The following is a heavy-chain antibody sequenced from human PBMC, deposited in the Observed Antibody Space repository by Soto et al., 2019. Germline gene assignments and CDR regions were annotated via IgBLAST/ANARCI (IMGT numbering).Heavy chain of an antibody. Sequence: QVQLVQSGAEVKKPESSVKVSCKAPGGTFSTYAISWVRQAPGQGLEWMGGIIPMFGTANYAQRFQDRVTITADESTNTVYMELSSLRSEDTAVYFCASGIQLWLRRINNGYSGWGQGPLVTVS. J-gene: IGHJ4*02. CDR3: ASGIQLWLRRINNGYSG. CDR1: GGTFSTYA. D-gene: IGHD5-18*01. V-gene: IGHV1-69*12. CDR2: IIPMFGTA.